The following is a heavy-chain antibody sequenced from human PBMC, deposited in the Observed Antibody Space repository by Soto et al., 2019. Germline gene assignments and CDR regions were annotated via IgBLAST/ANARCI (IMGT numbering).Heavy chain of an antibody. D-gene: IGHD3-3*01. CDR2: ISSSSSYT. Sequence: GGSLRLSCAASGFTFSDYYMSWIRQAPGKGLEWVSYISSSSSYTNYADSVKGRFTISRDNAKNSLYLQMNSLRAEDTAVYYCARHHYDFWSGYYESGYYYGMDVWGQGTTVTVSS. CDR3: ARHHYDFWSGYYESGYYYGMDV. V-gene: IGHV3-11*06. J-gene: IGHJ6*02. CDR1: GFTFSDYY.